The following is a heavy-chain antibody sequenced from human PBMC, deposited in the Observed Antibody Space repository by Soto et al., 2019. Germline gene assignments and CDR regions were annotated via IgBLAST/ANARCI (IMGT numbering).Heavy chain of an antibody. CDR1: GYTFSDYY. Sequence: VASVKVSCKASGYTFSDYYIHWVRQAPGQGLEWMGWINPNSGGTNSAEQIQDRVTMTRDTSISTVYMELSGLKSDDTAVYYCARADYRASYFLDSWGQGTLVIVTS. J-gene: IGHJ4*02. D-gene: IGHD3-10*01. CDR3: ARADYRASYFLDS. CDR2: INPNSGGT. V-gene: IGHV1-2*02.